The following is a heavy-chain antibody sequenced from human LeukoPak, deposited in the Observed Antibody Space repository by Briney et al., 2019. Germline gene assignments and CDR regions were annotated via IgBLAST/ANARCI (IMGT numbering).Heavy chain of an antibody. Sequence: PSETLSLTCTVPGGSISSYYWSWIRQPPGKGLEWIGYIYYSGSTNYNPSLKSRVTISVDTSKNQFSLKLSPVTAADTAVYYCARHGGRWLQLSWFDPWGQGTLVTVSS. D-gene: IGHD5-24*01. J-gene: IGHJ5*02. CDR1: GGSISSYY. CDR2: IYYSGST. CDR3: ARHGGRWLQLSWFDP. V-gene: IGHV4-59*08.